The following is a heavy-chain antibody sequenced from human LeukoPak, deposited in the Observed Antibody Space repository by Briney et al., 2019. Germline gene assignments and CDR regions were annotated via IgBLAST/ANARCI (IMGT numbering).Heavy chain of an antibody. D-gene: IGHD2-2*01. CDR2: IYYSGST. Sequence: SETLSLTCTVSGGSISSGGYYWSWIRQHPGKGLEWIGYIYYSGSTYYNPSLKSRVTISVDTSKNQFSLKLSSVTAADTAVYYCARVISGEYQLLYWFDPWGQGTPVTVSS. J-gene: IGHJ5*02. CDR1: GGSISSGGYY. V-gene: IGHV4-31*03. CDR3: ARVISGEYQLLYWFDP.